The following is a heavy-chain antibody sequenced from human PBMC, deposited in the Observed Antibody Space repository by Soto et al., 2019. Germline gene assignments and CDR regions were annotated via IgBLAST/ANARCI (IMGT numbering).Heavy chain of an antibody. CDR3: ARGVKGSTGYYFDY. V-gene: IGHV1-8*01. D-gene: IGHD3-9*01. CDR2: MNPNSGNA. CDR1: GCTFASND. J-gene: IGHJ4*02. Sequence: ASVKVSCKASGCTFASNDINWVRQATGQGLEWMGWMNPNSGNAVYAQKFQGRVAMTRNTSVNTAYMELSSLRSEDTAVYYCARGVKGSTGYYFDYWGQGALVTVSS.